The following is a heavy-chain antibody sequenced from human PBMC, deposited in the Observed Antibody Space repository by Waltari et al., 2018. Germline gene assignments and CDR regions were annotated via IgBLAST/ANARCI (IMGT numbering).Heavy chain of an antibody. J-gene: IGHJ4*02. CDR1: GGSIKNYS. Sequence: QVQLQESGPGLVKPSETLSLTCTVSGGSIKNYSWNWIRQSPGKGLEWIGDIYYTGSTTYNPSLKSRVTISVGTSKSHFSLELRSVTAADTAVYYCARRFDSWGQGTLVTVTS. CDR2: IYYTGST. V-gene: IGHV4-59*08. CDR3: ARRFDS.